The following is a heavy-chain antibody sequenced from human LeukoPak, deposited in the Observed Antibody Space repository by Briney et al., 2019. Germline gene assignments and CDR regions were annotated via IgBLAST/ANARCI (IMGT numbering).Heavy chain of an antibody. CDR2: ISSSSSYI. D-gene: IGHD4-11*01. CDR3: ARFARATYSDYGSLGSFDC. V-gene: IGHV3-21*01. J-gene: IGHJ4*02. Sequence: GGSLRLSCAASGFTFSSCSMSWVRQAPGKGLEWVSSISSSSSYIYYADSVKGRFTISRDNAKKLLYLQMNSLRAEDTAVYYCARFARATYSDYGSLGSFDCWGQGTLVTVSS. CDR1: GFTFSSCS.